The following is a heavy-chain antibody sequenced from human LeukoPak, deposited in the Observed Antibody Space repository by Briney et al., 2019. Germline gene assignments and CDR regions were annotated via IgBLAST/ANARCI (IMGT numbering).Heavy chain of an antibody. J-gene: IGHJ4*02. V-gene: IGHV4-61*01. CDR2: IYYSGST. Sequence: PSETLSLTCTVSGGSVSSGSYYWSWIRQPPGKGLEWIGYIYYSGSTNYNPSLKSRVTISVDTSKNQFSLKLSSVTAADTAVYYCARVGYSSYYFDYWGQGTLVTVSS. D-gene: IGHD5-18*01. CDR3: ARVGYSSYYFDY. CDR1: GGSVSSGSYY.